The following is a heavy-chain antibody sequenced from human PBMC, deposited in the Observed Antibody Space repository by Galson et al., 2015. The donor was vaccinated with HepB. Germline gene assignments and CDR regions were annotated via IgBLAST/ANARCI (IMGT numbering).Heavy chain of an antibody. CDR2: VYSGGST. Sequence: SLRLSCAASGFTVSGYYISWVRQAPGRGLEWVSVVYSGGSTYYADSVQGRFTISRDNSKNTLYPQMNSLRAEDPAVYYCARDGTYYYDSRGYQPPDYWGQGTLVTVSS. CDR1: GFTVSGYY. CDR3: ARDGTYYYDSRGYQPPDY. J-gene: IGHJ4*01. V-gene: IGHV3-66*02. D-gene: IGHD3-22*01.